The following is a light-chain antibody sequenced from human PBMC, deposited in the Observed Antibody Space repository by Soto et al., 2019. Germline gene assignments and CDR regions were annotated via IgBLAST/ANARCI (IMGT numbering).Light chain of an antibody. V-gene: IGLV2-14*03. J-gene: IGLJ2*01. CDR3: ASYTSSNTVV. Sequence: QSVLTQPASVSGSPGQSITISCTGTSSDIGIYNYVSWYQHHPGKAPKLMIYGVSHRPSGVSDRFSGSKSGKTASLTISGLQAEDEADYYCASYTSSNTVVFGGGTQLTVL. CDR2: GVS. CDR1: SSDIGIYNY.